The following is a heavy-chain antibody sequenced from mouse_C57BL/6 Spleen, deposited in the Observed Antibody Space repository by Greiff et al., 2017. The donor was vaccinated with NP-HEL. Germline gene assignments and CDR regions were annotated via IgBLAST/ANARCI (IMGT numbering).Heavy chain of an antibody. J-gene: IGHJ1*03. CDR1: GYTFTSYW. V-gene: IGHV1-64*01. CDR2: IHPNSGST. Sequence: QVQLQQPGAELVKPGASVKLSCKASGYTFTSYWMHWVKQRPGQGLEWIGMIHPNSGSTNYNEKFKSKATLTVDKSSSTAYMQLSSLTSEDSAVYYCASPDLSRGYFDVWGTGTTVTVSS. CDR3: ASPDLSRGYFDV. D-gene: IGHD2-3*01.